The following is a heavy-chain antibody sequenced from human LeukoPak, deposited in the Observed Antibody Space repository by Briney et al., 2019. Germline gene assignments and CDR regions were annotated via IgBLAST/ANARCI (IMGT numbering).Heavy chain of an antibody. CDR2: INHSGSS. CDR1: GASFSGYY. V-gene: IGHV4-34*01. J-gene: IGHJ6*03. Sequence: SETLCLTCAVYGASFSGYYWTWIRQPPGKGLEWIGEINHSGSSNYNPSLKSRVTISVGTSKDQFSLKLSSVTAADTAVYYCVRAPNSGYSPYGYYYYYMDVWGKGTTVTVSS. CDR3: VRAPNSGYSPYGYYYYYMDV. D-gene: IGHD6-13*01.